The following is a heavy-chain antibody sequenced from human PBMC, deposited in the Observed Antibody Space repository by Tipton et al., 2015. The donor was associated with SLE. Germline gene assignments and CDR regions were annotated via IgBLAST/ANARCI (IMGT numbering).Heavy chain of an antibody. CDR1: GGSTSSGYHY. V-gene: IGHV4-61*09. CDR3: ARRGMVGPTRGAFDV. Sequence: TLSLTCTVSGGSTSSGYHYWNWIRQPAGKGLEWIGHIYTSASTNYNPSLKSRVSISVDTSKNQFSLRLSSVTAADTAVYYCARRGMVGPTRGAFDVWGQGTLVTVSS. D-gene: IGHD1-26*01. CDR2: IYTSAST. J-gene: IGHJ3*01.